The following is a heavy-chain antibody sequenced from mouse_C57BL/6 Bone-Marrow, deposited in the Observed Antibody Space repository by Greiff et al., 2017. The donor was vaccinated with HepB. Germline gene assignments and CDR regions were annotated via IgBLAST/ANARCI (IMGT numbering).Heavy chain of an antibody. CDR3: ARWIRLRAHWYFEV. CDR2: IYPGSGST. D-gene: IGHD2-4*01. J-gene: IGHJ1*03. V-gene: IGHV1-55*01. Sequence: QVQLQQPGAELVKPGASVKMSCKASGYTFTSYWITWVKQRPGQGLEWIGDIYPGSGSTNYNEKFKSKATLTVDTSSSTAYMQLSSLTSEDSAVYYCARWIRLRAHWYFEVWGTGTTVTVSS. CDR1: GYTFTSYW.